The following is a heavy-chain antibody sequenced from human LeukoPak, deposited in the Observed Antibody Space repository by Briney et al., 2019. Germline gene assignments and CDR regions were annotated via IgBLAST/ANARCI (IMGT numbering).Heavy chain of an antibody. J-gene: IGHJ3*01. CDR1: GFTFSRYG. V-gene: IGHV3-33*01. Sequence: GGSLRLSCAGSGFTFSRYGMHWVRQAPGKGLEWVALIRYDGNDHWYGDSAKGRFTISRDNSKDTVYLQIDSLGDEDTAVYYCARWGIVGHDAFDLWGQGTMVTVSS. CDR3: ARWGIVGHDAFDL. D-gene: IGHD1-26*01. CDR2: IRYDGNDH.